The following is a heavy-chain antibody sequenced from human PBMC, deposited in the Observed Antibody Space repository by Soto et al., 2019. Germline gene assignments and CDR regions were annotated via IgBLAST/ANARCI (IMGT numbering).Heavy chain of an antibody. CDR3: ARVPSLDHFDY. V-gene: IGHV4-38-2*01. J-gene: IGHJ4*02. CDR2: IYHSGST. Sequence: PSETLSLTCAVSGYSISSGYYWGWIRQPPGKGLEWIGSIYHSGSTYYNPSLKSRVTISVDTSKNQFSLKLSSVTAADTAVYYCARVPSLDHFDYWGQGTLVTVSS. CDR1: GYSISSGYY.